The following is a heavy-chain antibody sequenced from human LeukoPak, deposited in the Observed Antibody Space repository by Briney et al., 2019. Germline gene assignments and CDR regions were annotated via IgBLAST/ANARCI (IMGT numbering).Heavy chain of an antibody. J-gene: IGHJ4*02. CDR3: ARDRPTGNYYSIDW. D-gene: IGHD1-26*01. CDR1: GFTFRDYG. CDR2: IWYDGSNK. Sequence: PGGSLKLSCAASGFTFRDYGFHWVRQAPAKGLEWVAVIWYDGSNKYYADSVKGRFTISRDNSKNTMSLQMSSLRDEDTAVYYCARDRPTGNYYSIDWWGQGTLVTVSS. V-gene: IGHV3-33*08.